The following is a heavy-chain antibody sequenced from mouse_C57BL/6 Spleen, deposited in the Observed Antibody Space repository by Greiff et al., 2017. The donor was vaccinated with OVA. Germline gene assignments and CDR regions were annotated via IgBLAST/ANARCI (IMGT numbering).Heavy chain of an antibody. V-gene: IGHV1-81*01. Sequence: LVESGAELARPGASVKLSCKASGYTFTSYGISWVKQRTGQGLEWIGEIYPRSGNTYYNEKFKGKATLTADKSSSTAYMELRSLTSEDSAVYFCARSIYYYGSSLYVDVWGTGTTVTVAS. J-gene: IGHJ1*03. CDR1: GYTFTSYG. D-gene: IGHD1-1*01. CDR3: ARSIYYYGSSLYVDV. CDR2: IYPRSGNT.